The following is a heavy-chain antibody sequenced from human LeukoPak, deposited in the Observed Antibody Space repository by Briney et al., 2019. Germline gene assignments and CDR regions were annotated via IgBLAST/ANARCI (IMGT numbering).Heavy chain of an antibody. Sequence: ASVKVSCKASGYTFTRYAMHWVRQAPGQRLEWMGWINAGNGNTKYSQKFQGRVTITRDTSASTAYMELSSLRSEDTAVYYCATERGYCSSTSCQTSSFDYWGREPWSPSPQ. CDR3: ATERGYCSSTSCQTSSFDY. CDR1: GYTFTRYA. V-gene: IGHV1-3*01. CDR2: INAGNGNT. D-gene: IGHD2-2*01. J-gene: IGHJ4*02.